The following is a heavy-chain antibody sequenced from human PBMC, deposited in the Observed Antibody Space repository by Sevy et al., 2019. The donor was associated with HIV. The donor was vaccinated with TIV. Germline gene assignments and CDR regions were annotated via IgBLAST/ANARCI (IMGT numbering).Heavy chain of an antibody. D-gene: IGHD5-18*01. CDR2: ISWNSGSI. CDR3: AKARRGYSYGEEYYYYGMDV. CDR1: GFTFDDYA. V-gene: IGHV3-9*01. J-gene: IGHJ6*02. Sequence: GGSLRLSCAASGFTFDDYAMHWVRQAPGKGLEWVSGISWNSGSIGYADSVKGRFTISRDNAKNSLYLQMNSLRAEDTALYYCAKARRGYSYGEEYYYYGMDVWGQGTTVTVSS.